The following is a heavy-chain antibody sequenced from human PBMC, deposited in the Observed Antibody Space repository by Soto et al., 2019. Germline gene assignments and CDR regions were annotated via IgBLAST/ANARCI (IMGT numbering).Heavy chain of an antibody. J-gene: IGHJ4*02. CDR2: ISNDGRIT. Sequence: QVQLVESGGDVVQTGRSLRLSCAASGFTVSRYSMHWVRQAPGNGLEWVAVISNDGRITYYADSVRGRFTISRDNSENTLFLQMSGLRADDTAVYYCATEMELRKYFDYWGQGTLVTVSS. D-gene: IGHD3-3*01. CDR1: GFTVSRYS. V-gene: IGHV3-30*03. CDR3: ATEMELRKYFDY.